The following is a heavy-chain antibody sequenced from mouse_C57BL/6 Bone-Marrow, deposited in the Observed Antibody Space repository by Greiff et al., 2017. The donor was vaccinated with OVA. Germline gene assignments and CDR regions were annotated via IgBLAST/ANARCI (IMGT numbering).Heavy chain of an antibody. CDR2: ISSGGSYT. Sequence: EVHLVESGGDLVKPGGSLKLSCAASGFTFSSYGMSWVRQTPDKRLEWVATISSGGSYTYYPDSVKGRFTISRDNAKNTLYLQMSSLKSEDTAMYYCASQLRRGFAYWGQGTLVTVSA. CDR3: ASQLRRGFAY. D-gene: IGHD2-4*01. J-gene: IGHJ3*01. CDR1: GFTFSSYG. V-gene: IGHV5-6*01.